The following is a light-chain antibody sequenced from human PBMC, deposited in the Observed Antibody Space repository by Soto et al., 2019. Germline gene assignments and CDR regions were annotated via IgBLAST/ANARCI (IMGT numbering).Light chain of an antibody. Sequence: DIQMTQSPSTLSASIGDRVTITCRASQSITTFLAWYQQKPGKAPQILIYDASKLEPGVPSRLSGGGSGTEFTLIISSLQPDDFATYYCQQYSTYPLTFGGGTKVDIK. V-gene: IGKV1-5*01. CDR2: DAS. CDR3: QQYSTYPLT. CDR1: QSITTF. J-gene: IGKJ4*01.